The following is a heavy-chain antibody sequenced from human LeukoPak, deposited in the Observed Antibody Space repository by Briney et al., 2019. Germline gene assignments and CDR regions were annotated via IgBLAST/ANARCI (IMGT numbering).Heavy chain of an antibody. V-gene: IGHV3-30*02. CDR2: IRYDGSNK. J-gene: IGHJ4*02. Sequence: GGSLRLSCAASGFTFSSYGMHWVRQAPGKGLEWVAFIRYDGSNKYYADSVKGRFTISRDNSKNTLYLQMNSLRAEDTAVYYRAKPSATVTALHFDYWGQGTLVTVSS. CDR3: AKPSATVTALHFDY. D-gene: IGHD4-17*01. CDR1: GFTFSSYG.